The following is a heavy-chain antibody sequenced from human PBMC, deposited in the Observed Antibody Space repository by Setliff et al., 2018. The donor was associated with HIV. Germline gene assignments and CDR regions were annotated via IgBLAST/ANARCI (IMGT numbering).Heavy chain of an antibody. J-gene: IGHJ4*02. Sequence: SETLSLTCTVSGGSISSYYWSWIRQPPGKGLEWLGHIYSSGNTNYNPSLKSRVTISVDTSKNQFSLKLYSVTAADTAAYYCARAYFGSGIYYWGQGTLVTVSS. D-gene: IGHD3-10*01. CDR2: IYSSGNT. CDR1: GGSISSYY. CDR3: ARAYFGSGIYY. V-gene: IGHV4-4*09.